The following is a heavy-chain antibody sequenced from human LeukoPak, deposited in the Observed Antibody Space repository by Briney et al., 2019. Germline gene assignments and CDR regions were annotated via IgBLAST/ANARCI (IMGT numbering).Heavy chain of an antibody. CDR3: ARALAFDSSGYSACPN. V-gene: IGHV3-21*01. Sequence: PGGSLRLSCAGSGFPFSSYTMNWVRQALGKGLEWVSSITSSGAYIYYSASVKGRFTISRDNANNSLYLQMNSLGAEDTAVYYCARALAFDSSGYSACPNWGQGTLVTVSS. CDR1: GFPFSSYT. D-gene: IGHD3-22*01. J-gene: IGHJ4*02. CDR2: ITSSGAYI.